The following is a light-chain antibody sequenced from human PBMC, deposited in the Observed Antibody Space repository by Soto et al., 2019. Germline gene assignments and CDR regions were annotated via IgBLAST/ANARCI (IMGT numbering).Light chain of an antibody. CDR2: GTS. CDR1: QSVSSSS. V-gene: IGKV3-20*01. Sequence: ETVLTQSPGTLSLSPGERATLSCRASQSVSSSSLAWYQQRPGQAPRLLIYGTSSRATGIPDRFSGSGSGTDFTLTISRLEPEDFAVYYCQQYNNWPTFGQGTKVDIK. CDR3: QQYNNWPT. J-gene: IGKJ1*01.